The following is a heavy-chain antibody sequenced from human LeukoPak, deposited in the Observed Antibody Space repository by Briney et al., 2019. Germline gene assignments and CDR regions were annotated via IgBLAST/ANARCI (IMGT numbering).Heavy chain of an antibody. CDR1: GYTFTSYG. CDR3: ARDRNGLYYFDY. D-gene: IGHD3-16*01. CDR2: ISAYNGNT. V-gene: IGHV1-18*01. Sequence: ASVKVSCKASGYTFTSYGISWVRQAPGQGLEWMGWISAYNGNTNYAQKLQGRVTMTTDTSTGTAYMELRSLRSDDTAVYYCARDRNGLYYFDYWGQGTLVTVSS. J-gene: IGHJ4*02.